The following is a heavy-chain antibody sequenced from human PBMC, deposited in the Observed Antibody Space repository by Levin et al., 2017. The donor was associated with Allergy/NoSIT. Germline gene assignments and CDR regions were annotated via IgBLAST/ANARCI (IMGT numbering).Heavy chain of an antibody. CDR3: AKDTGGGSFSYRAFDI. D-gene: IGHD2-15*01. J-gene: IGHJ3*02. CDR1: GFTFDDYA. V-gene: IGHV3-9*01. CDR2: ISWNSGSI. Sequence: GGSLRLSCAASGFTFDDYAMHWVRQAPGKGLEWVSGISWNSGSIGYADSVKGRFTISRDNAKNSLYLQMNSLRAEDTALYYCAKDTGGGSFSYRAFDIWGQGTMVTVSS.